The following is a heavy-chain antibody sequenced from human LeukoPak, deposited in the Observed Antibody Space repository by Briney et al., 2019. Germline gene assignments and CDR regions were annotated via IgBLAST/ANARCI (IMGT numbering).Heavy chain of an antibody. CDR3: ARDPRGYYGDYVGYFDY. V-gene: IGHV3-11*06. Sequence: GGSLTLTCAASGFTFSDYYMSWIRQAPGKGLEWVSYISSSSSYTNYADSVKGRFTISRDNAKNSLYLQMNSLRAEDTAVYYCARDPRGYYGDYVGYFDYWGQGTLVTVSS. D-gene: IGHD4-17*01. CDR2: ISSSSSYT. CDR1: GFTFSDYY. J-gene: IGHJ4*02.